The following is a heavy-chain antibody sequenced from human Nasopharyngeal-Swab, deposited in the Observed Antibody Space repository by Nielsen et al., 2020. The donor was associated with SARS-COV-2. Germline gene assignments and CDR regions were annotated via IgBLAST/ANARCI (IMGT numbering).Heavy chain of an antibody. V-gene: IGHV4-31*03. CDR2: IYYSGST. CDR1: GGSISSGGYY. CDR3: ARGLQGPTYYYGMDV. J-gene: IGHJ6*02. Sequence: SETLSLTCTVSGGSISSGGYYWSWIRQHPGKGLEWIGYIYYSGSTYYNPSLKSRVTISVDTSKNQFSLKLSSVTAADTAVYYCARGLQGPTYYYGMDVWGQGTTVTVSS.